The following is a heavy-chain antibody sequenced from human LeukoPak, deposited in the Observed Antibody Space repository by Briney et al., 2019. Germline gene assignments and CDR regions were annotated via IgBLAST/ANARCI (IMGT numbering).Heavy chain of an antibody. V-gene: IGHV3-23*01. Sequence: WGSLRLSCAASGFTFSSYAMSWVRQVPGKGLEWVSAISGSGGSTYYADSVKGRFTISRDNSKNTLYLQMNSLRAEDTAVYYCARGQGNLELRYFDWLFGGYYFDYWGQGTLVTVSS. CDR1: GFTFSSYA. J-gene: IGHJ4*02. CDR3: ARGQGNLELRYFDWLFGGYYFDY. D-gene: IGHD3-9*01. CDR2: ISGSGGST.